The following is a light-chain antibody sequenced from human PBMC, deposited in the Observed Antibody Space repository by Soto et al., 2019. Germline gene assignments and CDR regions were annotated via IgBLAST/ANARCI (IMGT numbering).Light chain of an antibody. Sequence: NFMLTQPHSVSESPGKTVTISCTRSSGSIASNYVQWYQQRPGSSPTTVISEDNQRPSGVPDRFSGSIDSSSNSASLTISGLETEDDADYCCQSYDSRNHWVFGGGTKVTVL. CDR2: EDN. CDR3: QSYDSRNHWV. J-gene: IGLJ3*02. CDR1: SGSIASNY. V-gene: IGLV6-57*01.